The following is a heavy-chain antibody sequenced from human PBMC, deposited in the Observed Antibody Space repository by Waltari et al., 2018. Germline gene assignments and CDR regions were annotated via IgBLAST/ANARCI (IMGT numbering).Heavy chain of an antibody. CDR3: ARGDSSWYPAEYFQH. Sequence: QVQLVQSGAEVKKPGASVKVSCKASGYTFTGYYMHWVRQAPGQGLEWMGRINPNSGGTNYAQKFQGRVTMTRDTSISTAYMELSRLRSDDTAVYYCARGDSSWYPAEYFQHWGQGTLVTVSS. D-gene: IGHD6-13*01. J-gene: IGHJ1*01. V-gene: IGHV1-2*06. CDR2: INPNSGGT. CDR1: GYTFTGYY.